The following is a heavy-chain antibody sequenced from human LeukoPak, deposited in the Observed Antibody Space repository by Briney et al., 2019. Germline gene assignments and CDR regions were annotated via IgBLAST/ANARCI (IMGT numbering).Heavy chain of an antibody. CDR2: IYSSGSA. CDR3: ARFKSSGWYYFDY. CDR1: GDSVSRTSYY. V-gene: IGHV4-61*01. D-gene: IGHD6-19*01. J-gene: IGHJ4*02. Sequence: SETLSLTCLVSGDSVSRTSYYYGSWIQQPPGKGLEWIGNIYSSGSANYNPSLKSRVTMSVDTSNNRFSLKLSSVTAADSAVYYCARFKSSGWYYFDYWGQGTLVTVSS.